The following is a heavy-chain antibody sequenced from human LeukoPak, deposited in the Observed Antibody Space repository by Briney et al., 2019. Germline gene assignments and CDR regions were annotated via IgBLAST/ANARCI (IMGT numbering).Heavy chain of an antibody. V-gene: IGHV3-15*01. CDR1: GFTFSNAW. CDR2: IKSKTDGGTT. Sequence: GGSLRLSCAASGFTFSNAWMSWVRQAPGKGLEWVGRIKSKTDGGTTDYAAAVQGRFTISRDDSKNTLYLQMNSLKTEDTAVYYCTTPLSYYYDSSGYYVGGHFDYWGQGTLVTVSS. D-gene: IGHD3-22*01. J-gene: IGHJ4*02. CDR3: TTPLSYYYDSSGYYVGGHFDY.